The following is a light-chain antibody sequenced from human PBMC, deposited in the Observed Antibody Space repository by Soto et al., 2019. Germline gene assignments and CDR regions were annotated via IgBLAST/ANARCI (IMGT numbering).Light chain of an antibody. CDR2: GAS. CDR3: QQYKSWPRA. Sequence: EIVMRQSPASLSVSPGERATLSCRASQSVSSNLAWYQQKPGQAPRLLIYGASTRATGIPARFSGSGSGTEFTLTISSLQSEDFAVYYCQQYKSWPRAFGQGTKV. J-gene: IGKJ1*01. V-gene: IGKV3-15*01. CDR1: QSVSSN.